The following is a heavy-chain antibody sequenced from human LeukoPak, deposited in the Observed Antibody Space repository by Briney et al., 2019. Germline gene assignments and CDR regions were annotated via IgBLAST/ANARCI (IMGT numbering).Heavy chain of an antibody. V-gene: IGHV4-34*01. CDR1: GGSFSGYY. CDR2: INHSGST. J-gene: IGHJ5*02. Sequence: SGTLSLTCAVYGGSFSGYYWSWIRQPPGKGLELIGEINHSGSTNYNPSLKSRVTISVDTSKNQFSLKLSSVTAADTAVYYCARRRGYSYGYYNWFDPWGQGTLVTVSS. CDR3: ARRRGYSYGYYNWFDP. D-gene: IGHD5-18*01.